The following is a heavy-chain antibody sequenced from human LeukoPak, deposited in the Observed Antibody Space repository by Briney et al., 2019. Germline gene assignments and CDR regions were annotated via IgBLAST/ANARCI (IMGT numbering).Heavy chain of an antibody. CDR1: GFTFSSYA. Sequence: PGGSLRLSCAASGFTFSSYAMHWVRQAPGKGLEWVAVISYDGSNKYYADSVKGRFTISRDNSKNTLYLQMNSLRAEDTAVYYCARESTLGVFDYWGQGTLVTVSS. J-gene: IGHJ4*02. CDR3: ARESTLGVFDY. D-gene: IGHD3-16*01. CDR2: ISYDGSNK. V-gene: IGHV3-30*04.